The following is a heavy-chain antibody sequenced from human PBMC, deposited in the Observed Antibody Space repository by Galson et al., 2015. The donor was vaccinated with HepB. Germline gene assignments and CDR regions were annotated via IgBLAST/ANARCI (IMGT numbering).Heavy chain of an antibody. V-gene: IGHV5-51*03. Sequence: QSGAEVKKPGESLKISCKGSGYNFNNYWIAWVRQMPGKGLEWMGIIYPGDSDTRYSPSFQGQVTISVDKSISTAYLQWSSLKASDTAMYYCARRSAYGSGSPQSDWFDPWGQGTLVTVSS. D-gene: IGHD3-10*01. CDR1: GYNFNNYW. CDR3: ARRSAYGSGSPQSDWFDP. J-gene: IGHJ5*02. CDR2: IYPGDSDT.